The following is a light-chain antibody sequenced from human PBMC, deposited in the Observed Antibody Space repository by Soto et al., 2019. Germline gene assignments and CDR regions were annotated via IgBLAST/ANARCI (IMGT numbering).Light chain of an antibody. Sequence: EVVLTQSPGTLSLSPGERATLSCRASQTVSSSHLAWYQQKPGQAPRLLIYGASDRATDIPDRFSGSGSGTDFTLTISRLEPEDFAVYYCQHFGSSPPKYTFGQGIKLEIK. CDR2: GAS. V-gene: IGKV3-20*01. CDR1: QTVSSSH. J-gene: IGKJ2*01. CDR3: QHFGSSPPKYT.